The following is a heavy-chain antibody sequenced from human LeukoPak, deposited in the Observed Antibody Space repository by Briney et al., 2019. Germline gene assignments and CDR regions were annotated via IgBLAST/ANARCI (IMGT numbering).Heavy chain of an antibody. J-gene: IGHJ4*02. V-gene: IGHV3-48*03. Sequence: GGSLRLSCAASGFTFSSYEMNWVRQAPGKGLEWVSYISSSGSTIYYADSVKGRFTISRDNSKNTVYLQMNSLRTEDTAVYYCARSLTMVRAYDYWGQGTLVTVSS. CDR3: ARSLTMVRAYDY. CDR1: GFTFSSYE. CDR2: ISSSGSTI. D-gene: IGHD3-10*01.